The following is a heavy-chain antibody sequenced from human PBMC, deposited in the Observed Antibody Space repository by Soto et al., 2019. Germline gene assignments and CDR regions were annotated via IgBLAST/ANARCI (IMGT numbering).Heavy chain of an antibody. D-gene: IGHD6-19*01. CDR1: GASIQSDDFY. J-gene: IGHJ3*02. CDR2: IHSGGAT. Sequence: QVRLQESGPRLVKPSETLSLTCTVSGASIQSDDFYWGWIRQSPGKGPAWVATIHSGGATYYNPSFRGRVTISVAASKYQVSLTVMSVTAAETAVYYCARPYSGGWTDAFHMWGQGTQFTVSS. V-gene: IGHV4-39*01. CDR3: ARPYSGGWTDAFHM.